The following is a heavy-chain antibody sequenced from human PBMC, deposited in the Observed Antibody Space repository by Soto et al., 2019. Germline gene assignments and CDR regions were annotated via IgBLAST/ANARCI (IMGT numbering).Heavy chain of an antibody. J-gene: IGHJ6*04. CDR2: IDHRGST. CDR3: ARGRTAARLLDV. CDR1: GVFFSDYY. Sequence: SDTLSLTCAVYGVFFSDYYWTWILQPPGEGLEWIGEIDHRGSTNYSPSLESRVTISVDTSKNQFSLNLNSVTAADTAVYYCARGRTAARLLDVWGKGTTVTVSS. V-gene: IGHV4-34*01. D-gene: IGHD6-6*01.